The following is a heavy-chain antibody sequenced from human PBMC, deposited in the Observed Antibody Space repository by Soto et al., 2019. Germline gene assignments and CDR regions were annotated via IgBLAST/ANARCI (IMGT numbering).Heavy chain of an antibody. CDR2: ISYDGSNK. Sequence: QVQLVESGGGVVQPGRSLRISCAASGFTFSSYAMHWVRQAPGKGLEWVAVISYDGSNKYYADSVKGRFTISRDNSKNTLYLQMNSLRAEDTAVYYCARDQESSSFDYWGQGTLVTVSS. V-gene: IGHV3-30-3*01. CDR3: ARDQESSSFDY. CDR1: GFTFSSYA. D-gene: IGHD6-13*01. J-gene: IGHJ4*02.